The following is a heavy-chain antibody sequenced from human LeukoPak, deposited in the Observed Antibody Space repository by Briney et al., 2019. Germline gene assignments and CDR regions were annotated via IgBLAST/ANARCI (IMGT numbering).Heavy chain of an antibody. CDR1: GDTFTGYD. Sequence: SGTLRLTCSASGDTFTGYDWGWIRQPPGKGLEWVGNIYYTGNTSYNASLKKGVTTSLNTTTNQFSLKVISMTAADTAAYYCTRSDGYGLIRICGRGTMVTVSS. CDR3: TRSDGYGLIRI. V-gene: IGHV4-39*07. CDR2: IYYTGNT. D-gene: IGHD3-10*01. J-gene: IGHJ3*02.